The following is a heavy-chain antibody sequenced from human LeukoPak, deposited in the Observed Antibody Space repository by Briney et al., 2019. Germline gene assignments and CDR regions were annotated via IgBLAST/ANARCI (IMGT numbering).Heavy chain of an antibody. V-gene: IGHV3-30*02. CDR2: IRYDGSNK. J-gene: IGHJ5*02. Sequence: GGSLRLSCAASGFTFSSYGMHWVRQAPGKGLEWVAFIRYDGSNKYYADSVKGRFTNSRDNSKNTLYLQMNSLRAEDTAVYYCAKDYRWYYGSGSVTLGFDPWGQGTLVTVSS. D-gene: IGHD3-10*01. CDR1: GFTFSSYG. CDR3: AKDYRWYYGSGSVTLGFDP.